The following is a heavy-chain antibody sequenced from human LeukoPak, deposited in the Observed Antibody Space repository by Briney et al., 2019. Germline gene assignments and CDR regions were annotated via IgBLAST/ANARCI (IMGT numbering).Heavy chain of an antibody. CDR1: GASISSSSYY. Sequence: SETLSLTCTVSGASISSSSYYWGWIRQPPGKGLEWIGSIFYSGSTYYNPSLKSRVTISVDTSKNQFSLKLSSVTAADTAVYYCARDVSSYGKKWELPSAFDYWGQGTLVTVSS. CDR3: ARDVSSYGKKWELPSAFDY. CDR2: IFYSGST. V-gene: IGHV4-39*07. D-gene: IGHD1-26*01. J-gene: IGHJ4*02.